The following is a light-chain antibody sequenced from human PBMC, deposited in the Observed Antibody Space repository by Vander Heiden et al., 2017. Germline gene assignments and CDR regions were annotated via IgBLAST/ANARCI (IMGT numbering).Light chain of an antibody. CDR2: DVS. CDR3: SSYTTSSTQV. J-gene: IGLJ3*02. CDR1: SSDVGGYNY. Sequence: QSALTQPASVSGSPGQSITISCTGTSSDVGGYNYVSWYQQHPGKAPKLMFYDVSNRPSGVSNRFSGSKSGNTASLTISGLQAEDEAGYYCSSYTTSSTQVFGGGTKLTVL. V-gene: IGLV2-14*01.